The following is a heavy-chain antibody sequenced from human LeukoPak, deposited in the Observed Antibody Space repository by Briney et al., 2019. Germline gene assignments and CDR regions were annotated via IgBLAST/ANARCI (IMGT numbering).Heavy chain of an antibody. CDR2: ISSSGSTI. CDR3: ARGGGAVLGIFLGY. D-gene: IGHD2-15*01. V-gene: IGHV3-48*03. J-gene: IGHJ4*02. Sequence: PGGSLRLSCAASGFTFSSYEMNWVRQAPGKGLEWVSYISSSGSTIYYADSVKGRFTISRDNAKNSLYLQMNSLRAEDTAVYYCARGGGAVLGIFLGYWGQGTLVTVSS. CDR1: GFTFSSYE.